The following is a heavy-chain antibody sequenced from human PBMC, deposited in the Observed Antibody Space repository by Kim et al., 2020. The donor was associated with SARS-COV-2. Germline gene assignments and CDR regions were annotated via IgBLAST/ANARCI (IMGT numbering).Heavy chain of an antibody. D-gene: IGHD3-16*02. J-gene: IGHJ6*02. V-gene: IGHV1-8*01. Sequence: GDAEKFRGRVTMTSDTSTGTAFLEVSSLRSEDTAVYYCAREVSESRYGMDVWGQGSTVTVSS. CDR3: AREVSESRYGMDV.